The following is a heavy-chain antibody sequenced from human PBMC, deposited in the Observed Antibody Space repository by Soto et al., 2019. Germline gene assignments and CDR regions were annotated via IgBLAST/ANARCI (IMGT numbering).Heavy chain of an antibody. D-gene: IGHD4-17*01. V-gene: IGHV1-18*01. J-gene: IGHJ4*02. CDR3: ARVGYGDYAFDY. Sequence: ASVKVSCKASGYTFTSYGISWVRQAPGQGLEWMGRISAYNGNTNYAQKLQGRVTITADKSTSTAYMELSSLRSEDTAVYYCARVGYGDYAFDYWGQGTLVTVSS. CDR1: GYTFTSYG. CDR2: ISAYNGNT.